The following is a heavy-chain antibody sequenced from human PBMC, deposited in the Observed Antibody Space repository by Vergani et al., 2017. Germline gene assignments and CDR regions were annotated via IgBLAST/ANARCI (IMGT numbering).Heavy chain of an antibody. J-gene: IGHJ5*02. V-gene: IGHV4-30-4*08. CDR2: IYYSGST. CDR1: GGSISSGDYY. CDR3: ARDRPTMFGVAPGFDP. Sequence: QVQLQESGPGLVKPSQTLSLTCTVSGGSISSGDYYWSWIRQPPGKGLEWIGYIYYSGSTYYNPSLKSRVTISVDTSKNQFSLKLSSVTAADTAVYYCARDRPTMFGVAPGFDPWGQGTLVTVSS. D-gene: IGHD3-3*01.